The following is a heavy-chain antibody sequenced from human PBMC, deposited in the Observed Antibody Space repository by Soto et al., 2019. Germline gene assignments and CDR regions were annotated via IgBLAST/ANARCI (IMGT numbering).Heavy chain of an antibody. J-gene: IGHJ4*02. D-gene: IGHD7-27*01. CDR1: GGPLTTYF. Sequence: SETLSLTCNVSGGPLTTYFWSWIRQPPGKGLEWIGYVSYFGATNYNPSLQSRLTISLDTSKTHFSLKVSSVTAADTAVYYCARRWGRTFDYWGQGTLVTVSS. V-gene: IGHV4-59*08. CDR3: ARRWGRTFDY. CDR2: VSYFGAT.